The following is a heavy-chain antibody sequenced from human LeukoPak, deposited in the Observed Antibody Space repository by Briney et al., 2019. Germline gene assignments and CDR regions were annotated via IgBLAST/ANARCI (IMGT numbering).Heavy chain of an antibody. CDR2: LYSESDT. V-gene: IGHV3-53*01. J-gene: IGHJ2*01. D-gene: IGHD3-3*02. CDR3: ARVGDHFHWYLDL. CDR1: GFTVSTNY. Sequence: GGSLRLSCAASGFTVSTNYMNWVRQAPGKGLEWVSILYSESDTYYADSVEGRFIISRDSSKNTLSLQMNDLRAEDTAVYYCARVGDHFHWYLDLWGRGTLVTVSS.